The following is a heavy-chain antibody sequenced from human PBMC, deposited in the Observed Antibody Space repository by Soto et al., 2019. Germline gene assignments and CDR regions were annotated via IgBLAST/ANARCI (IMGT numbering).Heavy chain of an antibody. V-gene: IGHV3-74*01. Sequence: PGGSLRLSCVASGFAFSTYWMHWVRQAPGKGLVWVSEIIGDGSRMTNADSVKGRFTISRDNAKNTLYLQMNNLRAEDTAVYYCVRGTSDWRGMDYWGQGTLVTVSS. J-gene: IGHJ4*02. CDR2: IIGDGSRM. CDR3: VRGTSDWRGMDY. D-gene: IGHD6-19*01. CDR1: GFAFSTYW.